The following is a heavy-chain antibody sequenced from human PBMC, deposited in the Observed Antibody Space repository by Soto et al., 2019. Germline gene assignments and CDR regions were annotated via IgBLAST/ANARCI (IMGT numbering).Heavy chain of an antibody. CDR1: GFTFSNAW. CDR3: TTGEKYYDYIWGSYRGDAFDI. CDR2: IKSKTDGGTT. V-gene: IGHV3-15*01. J-gene: IGHJ3*02. D-gene: IGHD3-16*02. Sequence: GGSLRLSCAASGFTFSNAWMSWVRQAPGKGLEWVGRIKSKTDGGTTDYAAPVKGRFTISRDDSKNTLYLQMNSLKTEDTAVYYCTTGEKYYDYIWGSYRGDAFDIWGQGTMVTVSS.